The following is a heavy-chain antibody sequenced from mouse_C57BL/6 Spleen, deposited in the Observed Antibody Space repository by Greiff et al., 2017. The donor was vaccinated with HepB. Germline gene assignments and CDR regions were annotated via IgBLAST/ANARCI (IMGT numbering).Heavy chain of an antibody. Sequence: DAGGGLVQPKGSLKLSCAASGFSFNTYAMNWVRQAPGKGLEWVARIRSKSNNYATYYADSVKDRFTISRDDSESMLYLQMNNLKTEDTAMYYCVRQTFYYDYDGFAYWGQGTLVTVSA. J-gene: IGHJ3*01. CDR2: IRSKSNNYAT. CDR1: GFSFNTYA. CDR3: VRQTFYYDYDGFAY. V-gene: IGHV10-1*01. D-gene: IGHD2-4*01.